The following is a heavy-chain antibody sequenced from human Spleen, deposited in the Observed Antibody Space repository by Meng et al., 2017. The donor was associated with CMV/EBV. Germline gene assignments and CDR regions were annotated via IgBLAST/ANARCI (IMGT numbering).Heavy chain of an antibody. J-gene: IGHJ4*02. CDR3: TTENNNDY. V-gene: IGHV3-30-3*01. CDR2: ISYDGSNK. Sequence: QVHLVESGGGVVQPGWSLRLSCTTSGFTFSGYAMHWVRHAPGKGLEWVAVISYDGSNKYYADSVKGRFTISRDNSKNTLYLQMNSLRAEDTAVYYCTTENNNDYWGQGTLVTVSS. D-gene: IGHD1/OR15-1a*01. CDR1: GFTFSGYA.